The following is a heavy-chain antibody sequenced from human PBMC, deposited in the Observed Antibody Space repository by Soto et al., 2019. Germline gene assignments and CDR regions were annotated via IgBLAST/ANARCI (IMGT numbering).Heavy chain of an antibody. CDR3: ARDRRYCSGGSCYQDTHRNYYMDV. CDR1: GFTFSSYS. Sequence: EVQLVESGGGLVKPGGSLRLSCAASGFTFSSYSMNWVRQAPGKGLEWVSSISSSSSYIYYADSVKGRFTISRDNAKNSLYLQMNSLRAEDTAVYYCARDRRYCSGGSCYQDTHRNYYMDVWGKGTTVTVSS. J-gene: IGHJ6*03. V-gene: IGHV3-21*01. CDR2: ISSSSSYI. D-gene: IGHD2-15*01.